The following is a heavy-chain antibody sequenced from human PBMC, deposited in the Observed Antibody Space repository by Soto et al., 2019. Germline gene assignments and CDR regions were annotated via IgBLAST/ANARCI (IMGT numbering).Heavy chain of an antibody. CDR1: GFTFSTYW. CDR3: ASDLGGSHDY. J-gene: IGHJ4*02. Sequence: EVQLVESGGGLLQPGGSLRLSCAASGFTFSTYWMHWVRQAPGKGLVWVSRIKTDGSVTTYADSVKGRFTISRDNAKNTLYLQMNTLRAGDTAVYFCASDLGGSHDYWGRGTLVTVSS. CDR2: IKTDGSVT. V-gene: IGHV3-74*01. D-gene: IGHD3-16*01.